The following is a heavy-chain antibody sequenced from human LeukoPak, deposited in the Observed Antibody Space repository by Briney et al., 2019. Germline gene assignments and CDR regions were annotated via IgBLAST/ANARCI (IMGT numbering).Heavy chain of an antibody. Sequence: GGSLRLSCAVSRFAFSNYGMSWVRQAPGKGLEWVSAISGSGGSTYYADSVKGRFTISRDNSKNTLYLQMNSLRAEDTALYYCAKSSYYDTSGSYREYYFDYWGQGTLVTVSS. D-gene: IGHD3-22*01. CDR1: RFAFSNYG. J-gene: IGHJ4*02. CDR3: AKSSYYDTSGSYREYYFDY. CDR2: ISGSGGST. V-gene: IGHV3-23*01.